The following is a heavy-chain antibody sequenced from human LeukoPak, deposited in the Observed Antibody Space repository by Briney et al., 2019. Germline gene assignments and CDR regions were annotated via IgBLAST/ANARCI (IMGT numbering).Heavy chain of an antibody. CDR2: IYNSRST. CDR1: GGSISRGGYY. Sequence: PSQTLSLTCTVSGGSISRGGYYWSWIRQHPGKGLKWIGYIYNSRSTYYNPSLKSRVTISVDTSKNQFPLKLSSVSAADTAVYYCAGLRGRPHAFDIWGQGTVVTVSS. V-gene: IGHV4-31*03. CDR3: AGLRGRPHAFDI. D-gene: IGHD5-12*01. J-gene: IGHJ3*02.